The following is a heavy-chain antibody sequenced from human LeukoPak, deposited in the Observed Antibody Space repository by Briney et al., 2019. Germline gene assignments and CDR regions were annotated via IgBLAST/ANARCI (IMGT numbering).Heavy chain of an antibody. Sequence: SETLSLTCNVSGGSTSSHYWSWIRQPPGKGLEWIGYISTSGSTNYNPSLKSRVTISVDTSKNQFSLKLSSVTVADTAVYYCARLWRSSGSPTAFDIWGQGTMVTVSS. CDR3: ARLWRSSGSPTAFDI. D-gene: IGHD1-26*01. J-gene: IGHJ3*02. V-gene: IGHV4-4*09. CDR2: ISTSGST. CDR1: GGSTSSHY.